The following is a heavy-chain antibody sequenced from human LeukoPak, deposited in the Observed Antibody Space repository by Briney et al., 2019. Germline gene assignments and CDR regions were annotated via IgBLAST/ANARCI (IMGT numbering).Heavy chain of an antibody. CDR2: IIPIFGTA. D-gene: IGHD2-2*02. V-gene: IGHV1-69*13. CDR1: GGTFSSYA. Sequence: ASVKVSCKASGGTFSSYAISWVRQAPGQGLEWMGGIIPIFGTANYAQKFQGRVTITADESTSTAYMELSSLRSEDTAVYYCAREPSRGPAAISNPWGQGTLFTVSS. CDR3: AREPSRGPAAISNP. J-gene: IGHJ5*02.